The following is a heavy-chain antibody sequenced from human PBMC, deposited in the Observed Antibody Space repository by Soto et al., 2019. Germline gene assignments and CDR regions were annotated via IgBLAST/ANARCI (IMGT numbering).Heavy chain of an antibody. CDR3: ARARGSGGSCYHEYFQH. Sequence: QVQLVQSGAEVKKPGSSVKVSCKASGGTFSSYTISWVRQAPGQGLEWMGRIIPILGIANYAQKFHGRVTFTADKSTSTAYMELSSLRSEDTAVYYCARARGSGGSCYHEYFQHWGQGTLVTVSS. CDR1: GGTFSSYT. J-gene: IGHJ1*01. V-gene: IGHV1-69*02. CDR2: IIPILGIA. D-gene: IGHD2-15*01.